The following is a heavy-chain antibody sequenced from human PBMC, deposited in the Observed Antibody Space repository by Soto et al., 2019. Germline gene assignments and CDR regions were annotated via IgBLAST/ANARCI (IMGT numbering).Heavy chain of an antibody. V-gene: IGHV1-69*06. CDR3: ARSCSTSSCHIYYYAMDV. D-gene: IGHD2-2*01. Sequence: QVQLVQSGAEVKKPGSSVKVSCKASGDTFSTSAIGWVRQAPGQGLQWMAGIIPIFGTANYAQKFQGRVTVTADRSTSTAYLEVSNLRSEDTAMYYCARSCSTSSCHIYYYAMDVWGQGTAVTVSS. J-gene: IGHJ6*02. CDR1: GDTFSTSA. CDR2: IIPIFGTA.